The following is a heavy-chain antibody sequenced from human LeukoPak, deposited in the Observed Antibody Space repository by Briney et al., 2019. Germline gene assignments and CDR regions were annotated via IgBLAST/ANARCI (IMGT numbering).Heavy chain of an antibody. CDR3: ARDSSAPPHGMDV. CDR1: GGSFSGYY. D-gene: IGHD6-19*01. V-gene: IGHV4-34*01. Sequence: SETLSLTCAVYGGSFSGYYWSWIRQPPGKGLEWIGEINYSGSTNYNPSLKSRVTISVDTSKNQFSLKLSSVTAADTAVYYCARDSSAPPHGMDVWGQGTTVTVSS. CDR2: INYSGST. J-gene: IGHJ6*02.